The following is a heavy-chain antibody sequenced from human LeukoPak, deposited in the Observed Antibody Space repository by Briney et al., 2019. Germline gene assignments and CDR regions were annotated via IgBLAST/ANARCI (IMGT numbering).Heavy chain of an antibody. J-gene: IGHJ4*02. CDR2: ISYDGSNK. CDR3: AKDRTTWRHAGIYDY. D-gene: IGHD4-17*01. V-gene: IGHV3-30*18. CDR1: GFTFRNYV. Sequence: GGSLRLSCAASGFTFRNYVIHWVRQAPGKGLEWVAVISYDGSNKYYADSVKGRFTISRDNSKNTLYLQMNSLRAEDTAVYYCAKDRTTWRHAGIYDYWGQGTLVTVSS.